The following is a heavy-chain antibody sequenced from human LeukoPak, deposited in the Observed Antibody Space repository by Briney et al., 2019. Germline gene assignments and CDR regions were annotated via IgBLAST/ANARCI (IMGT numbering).Heavy chain of an antibody. D-gene: IGHD7-27*01. J-gene: IGHJ4*02. CDR3: ARSSSKTGDLDY. CDR2: ISSNGGST. Sequence: GGSLRLSCAASGFTFSSYAMHWVRQAPGKGLEYVSAISSNGGSTYYANSVKGRFTISRDNSKNTLYLQMGSLRAEDMAVYYCARSSSKTGDLDYWGQGTLVTVSS. V-gene: IGHV3-64*01. CDR1: GFTFSSYA.